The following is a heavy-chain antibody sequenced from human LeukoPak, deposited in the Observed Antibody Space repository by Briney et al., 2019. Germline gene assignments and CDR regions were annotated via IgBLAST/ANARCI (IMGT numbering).Heavy chain of an antibody. CDR3: TTMFYGSGSYSYYFDY. CDR2: ISSSRSTI. J-gene: IGHJ4*02. Sequence: GGSLRLSCAASGFTFSSYSMNWVRQAPGKGLEWVSYISSSRSTIYYADSVKGRFTISRDNAKNSLYLQMNSLKTEDTAVYYCTTMFYGSGSYSYYFDYWGQGTLVTVSS. D-gene: IGHD3-10*01. V-gene: IGHV3-48*04. CDR1: GFTFSSYS.